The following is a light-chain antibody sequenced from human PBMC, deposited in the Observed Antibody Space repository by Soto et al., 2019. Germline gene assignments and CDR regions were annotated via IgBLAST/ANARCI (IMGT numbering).Light chain of an antibody. CDR2: GAS. Sequence: EAVLTQSPATLSVFPGERATLSCRASQSVATNLAWYQQRPGQAPRLLIYGASKRAIGLPARFSGSGSGTEFTLTISRLEPEDFAVYYCQKYDTAPYSFGQGTKLEIK. CDR1: QSVATN. V-gene: IGKV3-15*01. CDR3: QKYDTAPYS. J-gene: IGKJ2*03.